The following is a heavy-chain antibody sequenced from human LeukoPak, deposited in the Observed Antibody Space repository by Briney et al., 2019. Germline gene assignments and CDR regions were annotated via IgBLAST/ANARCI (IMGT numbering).Heavy chain of an antibody. CDR2: IWYDGSNK. CDR1: GFTFSDSG. D-gene: IGHD5-24*01. J-gene: IGHJ4*02. CDR3: AKGRWVQPAGYLDF. V-gene: IGHV3-33*06. Sequence: PGGSLRLSCAASGFTFSDSGTYWVRQSPGKGLEWVALIWYDGSNKYYADSVKGRFTISRDNSKNTLYLQMNSLRAEDTAVYYCAKGRWVQPAGYLDFSGQGTLVTVSA.